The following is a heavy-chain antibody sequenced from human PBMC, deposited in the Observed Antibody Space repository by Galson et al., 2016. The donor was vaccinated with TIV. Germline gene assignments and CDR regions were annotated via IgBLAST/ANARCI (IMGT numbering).Heavy chain of an antibody. J-gene: IGHJ6*02. V-gene: IGHV2-5*02. CDR2: IYWDDDE. CDR1: GFSLITNGVG. Sequence: PALVKPTQTLTLTCTFSGFSLITNGVGVGWVRQPPGKALEWLAHIYWDDDERYSPSLKSRLTITKDTSKNQVVLRMTNMDPMDTATYHCVHLPNMFYYGMDVWGQGTTVTVSS. D-gene: IGHD3-10*02. CDR3: VHLPNMFYYGMDV.